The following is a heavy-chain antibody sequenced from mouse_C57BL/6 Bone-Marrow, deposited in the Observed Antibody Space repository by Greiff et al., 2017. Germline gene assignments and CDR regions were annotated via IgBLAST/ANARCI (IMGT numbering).Heavy chain of an antibody. CDR1: GYTFTSYW. D-gene: IGHD1-1*01. CDR3: AREGLLRAWFAY. J-gene: IGHJ3*01. V-gene: IGHV1-69*01. Sequence: VQLQQPGAELVMPGASVKLSCKASGYTFTSYWMHWVKPRPGQGLEWIGEIDPSDSYTNYNQKFKGKSTLTVDKSSSTAYMQLSSLTSEDSAVYYCAREGLLRAWFAYWGQGTLVTVSS. CDR2: IDPSDSYT.